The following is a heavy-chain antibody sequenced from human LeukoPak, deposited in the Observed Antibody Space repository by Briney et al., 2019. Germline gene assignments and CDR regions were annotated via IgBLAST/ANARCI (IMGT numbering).Heavy chain of an antibody. D-gene: IGHD2-15*01. V-gene: IGHV4-34*01. CDR2: INHSGGT. J-gene: IGHJ4*02. CDR3: ARRGWSDY. Sequence: SETLSLTCAVYGGSFSGYYWSWIRQPPGKGLEWIGEINHSGGTNYNPSLKSRVTISVDTSKNQFSLKLSSVTAADTAVYYCARRGWSDYWGQGTLVTVSS. CDR1: GGSFSGYY.